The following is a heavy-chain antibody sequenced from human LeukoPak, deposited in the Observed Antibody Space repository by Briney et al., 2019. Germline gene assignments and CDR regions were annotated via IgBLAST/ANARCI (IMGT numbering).Heavy chain of an antibody. Sequence: GGSLRLSCAASGFTFNSYAMAWVRQAPGKGLEWVSSIASGRSPSYADSVKGRLTLSRDNAKNTLCLQMDNLRAEDTAIYYCARQLGYCRAGTCYFDSWGQGTLVAVSS. V-gene: IGHV3-23*05. D-gene: IGHD2-15*01. CDR2: IASGRSP. CDR3: ARQLGYCRAGTCYFDS. J-gene: IGHJ4*02. CDR1: GFTFNSYA.